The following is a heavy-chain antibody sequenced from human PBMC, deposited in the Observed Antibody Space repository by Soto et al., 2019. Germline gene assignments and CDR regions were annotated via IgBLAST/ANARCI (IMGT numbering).Heavy chain of an antibody. Sequence: SGESLKISCKGSGYSFTSYWIGWVRQMPGKGLEWMGIIYPGDSDTRYSPSFQGQVTISADKSITTVYLQWSSLKASDTGIYYCARALGGEYDDRRSWYSAYWGQGTQVTVSS. CDR1: GYSFTSYW. CDR2: IYPGDSDT. V-gene: IGHV5-51*01. CDR3: ARALGGEYDDRRSWYSAY. D-gene: IGHD3-22*01. J-gene: IGHJ4*02.